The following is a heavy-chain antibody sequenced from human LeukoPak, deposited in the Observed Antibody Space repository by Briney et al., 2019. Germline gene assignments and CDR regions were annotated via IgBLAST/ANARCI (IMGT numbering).Heavy chain of an antibody. J-gene: IGHJ5*02. CDR1: GFTFREFS. CDR3: AKGGYTTWFDP. CDR2: IRSNCGDT. D-gene: IGHD2-15*01. Sequence: GGSLRLSCAASGFTFREFSMSWVRQAPGKGLEWVSNIRSNCGDTYYTDSVKGRFTISRDNSKNTLYLEMNSLRAGDTAVYYCAKGGYTTWFDPWGQGTLVTVSS. V-gene: IGHV3-23*01.